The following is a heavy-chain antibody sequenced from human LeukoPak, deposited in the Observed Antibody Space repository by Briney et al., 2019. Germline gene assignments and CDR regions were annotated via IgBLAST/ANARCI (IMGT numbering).Heavy chain of an antibody. V-gene: IGHV4-34*01. Sequence: GSLRLSCVASGFRFSSYALSWIRQPPGKGLEWIGEIDHTGSISYNPSLRSRVTISVDTFKNQFSLNLRSVTAADRAIYYCARGGYGPGSHYRYWGQGTLVT. CDR1: GFRFSSYA. D-gene: IGHD3-10*01. CDR2: IDHTGSI. J-gene: IGHJ4*02. CDR3: ARGGYGPGSHYRY.